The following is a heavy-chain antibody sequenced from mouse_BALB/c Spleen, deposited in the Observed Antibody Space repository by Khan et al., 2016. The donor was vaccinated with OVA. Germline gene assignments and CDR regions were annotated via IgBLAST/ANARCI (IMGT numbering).Heavy chain of an antibody. J-gene: IGHJ3*01. V-gene: IGHV3-2*02. CDR1: GYSITSEYT. Sequence: EVQLQQSGPGLVKPSQSLSLTCTVTGYSITSEYTWNWIRQFPGNKLEWMGFISYSGYTRYNPSLKSRISITRDTSKNQFFLQLNSVTSEDTATYYGARKDYYDYDPFPYWGQGTLVTVSA. CDR3: ARKDYYDYDPFPY. CDR2: ISYSGYT. D-gene: IGHD2-4*01.